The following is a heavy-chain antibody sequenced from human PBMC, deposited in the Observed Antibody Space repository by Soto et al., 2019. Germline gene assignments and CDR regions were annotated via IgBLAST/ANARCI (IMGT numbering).Heavy chain of an antibody. J-gene: IGHJ5*02. CDR1: GYTFSNYG. Sequence: ASVKVSCKTSGYTFSNYGITWVRQAPGQPLEWLGWISLYSDGTNYAQKFRGRVSMTTDTSTTTAYMELRSLRSDDTAVYYCARVVPGAEAWFGPWGQGTLVTVSS. CDR3: ARVVPGAEAWFGP. D-gene: IGHD2-2*01. CDR2: ISLYSDGT. V-gene: IGHV1-18*01.